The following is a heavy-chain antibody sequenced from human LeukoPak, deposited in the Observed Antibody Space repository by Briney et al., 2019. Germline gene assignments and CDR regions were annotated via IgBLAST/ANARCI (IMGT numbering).Heavy chain of an antibody. CDR1: GVTFSSYA. CDR2: ISGSGGST. V-gene: IGHV3-23*01. CDR3: AKDLGEGCSGGSCYLAHVYLDP. Sequence: GGSLRLSCAASGVTFSSYAMSWVRQAPGEGVEWVSAISGSGGSTYYADSVKGRFTISRDNSKNTLYLQMNSLRAEDTGVYYCAKDLGEGCSGGSCYLAHVYLDPWGQGTLVSVSS. J-gene: IGHJ5*02. D-gene: IGHD2-15*01.